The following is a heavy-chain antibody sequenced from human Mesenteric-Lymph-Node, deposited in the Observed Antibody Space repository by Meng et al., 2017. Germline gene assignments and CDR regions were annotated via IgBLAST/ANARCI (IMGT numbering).Heavy chain of an antibody. CDR3: ASIAQGGYCSGGSCYSFRWFDP. V-gene: IGHV4-39*07. D-gene: IGHD2-15*01. J-gene: IGHJ5*02. Sequence: SETLSLTCTVSGGSISGYYWSWIRQPPGKGLEWIGSIYYSGSTYYNPSLKSRVTISVDTSKNQFSLKLSSVTAADTAVYYCASIAQGGYCSGGSCYSFRWFDPWGQGTLVTVSS. CDR1: GGSISGYY. CDR2: IYYSGST.